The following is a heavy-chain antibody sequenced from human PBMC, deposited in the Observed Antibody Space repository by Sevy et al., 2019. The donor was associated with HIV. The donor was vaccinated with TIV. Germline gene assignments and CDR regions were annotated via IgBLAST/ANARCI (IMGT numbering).Heavy chain of an antibody. J-gene: IGHJ4*02. D-gene: IGHD5-18*01. CDR2: ISSSSYI. V-gene: IGHV3-21*01. Sequence: GGSLRLSCAASGFTFSRYSMNWVRQAPGKGLEWVSSISSSSYIYYADSVKGRFTISRDNAKNSLYLQMNSLRAEDTAVYYCARDKYSYGFFDYWGQGTLVTVSS. CDR1: GFTFSRYS. CDR3: ARDKYSYGFFDY.